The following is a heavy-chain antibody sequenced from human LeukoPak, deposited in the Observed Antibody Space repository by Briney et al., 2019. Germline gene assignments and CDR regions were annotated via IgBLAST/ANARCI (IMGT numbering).Heavy chain of an antibody. V-gene: IGHV3-7*01. CDR3: ARERPRRYFDY. J-gene: IGHJ4*02. CDR1: GFTFSSYW. Sequence: GGSLRLSCAASGFTFSSYWMSWVRQAPGKGLEWVANIRQDGSEKYYVDSVKGRFTTSRDNAKNSLYLQMNGLRAEDTAVYYCARERPRRYFDYWGQGTLVTVSS. CDR2: IRQDGSEK.